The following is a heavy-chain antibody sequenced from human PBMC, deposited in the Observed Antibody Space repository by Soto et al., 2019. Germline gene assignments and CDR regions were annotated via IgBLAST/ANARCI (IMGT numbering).Heavy chain of an antibody. D-gene: IGHD2-8*01. CDR2: INWDSGDI. V-gene: IGHV3-9*01. J-gene: IGHJ4*02. Sequence: LRLSCVVSGISFDDYAMHWVRQVPGKGLEWVSGINWDSGDIGYADSVKGRFTISRDNAKNSLYLQMNSLKTEDTALYYCAKDTAPGFYDANGHLDYWGQGTPVTVSA. CDR3: AKDTAPGFYDANGHLDY. CDR1: GISFDDYA.